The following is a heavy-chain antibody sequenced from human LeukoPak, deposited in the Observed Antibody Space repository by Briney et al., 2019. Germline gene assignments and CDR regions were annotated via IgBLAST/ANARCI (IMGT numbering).Heavy chain of an antibody. D-gene: IGHD1-1*01. CDR2: IHSSGGTI. CDR1: GFTFTNYD. Sequence: GGSLRLSCVASGFTFTNYDMNWVRQAPGKGLEWVSYIHSSGGTIYYADSVKGRFTISRDSAKNSVYLRMNSLRAEDTALYYCARKLTGTTYFDCWGQGTLVTVSS. V-gene: IGHV3-48*03. J-gene: IGHJ4*02. CDR3: ARKLTGTTYFDC.